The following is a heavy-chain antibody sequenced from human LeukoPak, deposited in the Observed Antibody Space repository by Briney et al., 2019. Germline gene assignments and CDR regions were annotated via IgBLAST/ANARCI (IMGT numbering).Heavy chain of an antibody. CDR2: IYFNGIT. CDR3: ARPRVVGGIDAFDV. J-gene: IGHJ3*01. D-gene: IGHD2-15*01. V-gene: IGHV4-39*01. Sequence: SETLSLTCTVSGGSMTASTYYWGWIRQPPGKGLEWLGRIYFNGITFYNPSRKSRLTISVDTSKSQFSLRLNSVTDADTAVYYCARPRVVGGIDAFDVWGQGTVVSVSS. CDR1: GGSMTASTYY.